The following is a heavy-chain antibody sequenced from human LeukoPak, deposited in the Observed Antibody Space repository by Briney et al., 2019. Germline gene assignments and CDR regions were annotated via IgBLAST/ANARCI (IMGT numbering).Heavy chain of an antibody. Sequence: GGSLRLSCAASGFTFSNCGMHWVRQAPGKGLEWVAVMWCDGTNKYYTDSVKGRFTISSDNSKNTLYLQINSLRAEDTAVYFCARAPTVTTGFDYWGQGALVTVSS. V-gene: IGHV3-33*01. CDR1: GFTFSNCG. D-gene: IGHD4-17*01. CDR3: ARAPTVTTGFDY. J-gene: IGHJ4*02. CDR2: MWCDGTNK.